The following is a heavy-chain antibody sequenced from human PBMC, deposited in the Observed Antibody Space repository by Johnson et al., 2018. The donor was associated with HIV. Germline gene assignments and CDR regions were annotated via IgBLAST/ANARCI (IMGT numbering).Heavy chain of an antibody. Sequence: QVQLVESGGGLVQPGGSLRLSCPASGFTFTSYAMHWVRQAPGNGLEWVANIKQDGSEKYYADPVKCRFTISRDNSKNTLYLQMNSLRAEDTAVYYCAKVRGDFWSGYYGGLNDAFDIWGQGTMVTVSS. CDR2: IKQDGSEK. CDR1: GFTFTSYA. V-gene: IGHV3-30*02. D-gene: IGHD3-3*01. J-gene: IGHJ3*02. CDR3: AKVRGDFWSGYYGGLNDAFDI.